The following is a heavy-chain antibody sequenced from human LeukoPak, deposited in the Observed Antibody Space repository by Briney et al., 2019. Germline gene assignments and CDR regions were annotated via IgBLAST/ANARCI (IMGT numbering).Heavy chain of an antibody. Sequence: SSETLSLTCAVYGGSFSGYYWSWIRQPPGKGLEWIGEINHSGSTNYNPSLKSRVTISVDTSKNQFSLNLNSVTAGDTAVYYCARKPGYSGSYWYFDYWGQGIPVTVSS. J-gene: IGHJ4*02. CDR1: GGSFSGYY. V-gene: IGHV4-34*01. CDR2: INHSGST. D-gene: IGHD5-12*01. CDR3: ARKPGYSGSYWYFDY.